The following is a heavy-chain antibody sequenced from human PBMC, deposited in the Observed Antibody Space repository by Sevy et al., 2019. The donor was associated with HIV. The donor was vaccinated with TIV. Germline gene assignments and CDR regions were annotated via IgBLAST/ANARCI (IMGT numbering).Heavy chain of an antibody. D-gene: IGHD3-22*01. CDR1: GFTFSSYA. V-gene: IGHV3-23*01. J-gene: IGHJ1*01. CDR2: ISGSGGST. CDR3: AKVRYYDSSGYSLVQH. Sequence: GGSLRLSCAASGFTFSSYAMSWVRQAPGKGLEWVSAISGSGGSTYYADSVKGRFTISRDNSKNTLYPQMNSLRAEDTAVYYCAKVRYYDSSGYSLVQHWGQGTLVTVSS.